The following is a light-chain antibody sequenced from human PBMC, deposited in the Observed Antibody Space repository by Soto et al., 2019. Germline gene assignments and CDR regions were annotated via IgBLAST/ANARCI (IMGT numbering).Light chain of an antibody. CDR1: QSVSSSY. CDR3: QQYGSSLYT. V-gene: IGKV3-20*01. Sequence: EIVLTQSPGTLSLSPGERATLSCRASQSVSSSYLAWYQQKPGQAPRLLIYDASSRATGIQDRFSGSGSGTDFTRTISSLEPEDFAVYFYQQYGSSLYTFGQGTKLEL. CDR2: DAS. J-gene: IGKJ2*01.